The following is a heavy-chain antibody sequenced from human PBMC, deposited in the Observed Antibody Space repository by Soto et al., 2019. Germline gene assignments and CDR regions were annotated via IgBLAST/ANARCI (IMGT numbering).Heavy chain of an antibody. D-gene: IGHD6-6*01. J-gene: IGHJ5*01. CDR3: VCQRKIEPRPMLDS. V-gene: IGHV1-69*02. CDR2: IIPVFGKT. Sequence: ASVKVSCKASGGAFYSYTFSWVRQAPGQGLEWMGRIIPVFGKTRSAPTFQDRVTLSADKSASTVFLELNSLQSDDTAIYYCVCQRKIEPRPMLDSWGPGTMGTVS. CDR1: GGAFYSYT.